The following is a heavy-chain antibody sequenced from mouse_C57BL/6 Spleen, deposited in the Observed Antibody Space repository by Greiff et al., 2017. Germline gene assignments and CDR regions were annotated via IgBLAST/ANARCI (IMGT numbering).Heavy chain of an antibody. CDR2: ISDGGSYT. CDR1: GFTFSSYA. Sequence: EVQLVESGGGLVKPGGSLKLSCAASGFTFSSYAMSWVRQTPEKRLEWVATISDGGSYTYYPDNVNGRFTISRDNAKNNLDLQMSHLKSEDTAMYYCERNYGSSHWYFDVWGTGTTVTFAS. J-gene: IGHJ1*03. CDR3: ERNYGSSHWYFDV. D-gene: IGHD1-1*01. V-gene: IGHV5-4*01.